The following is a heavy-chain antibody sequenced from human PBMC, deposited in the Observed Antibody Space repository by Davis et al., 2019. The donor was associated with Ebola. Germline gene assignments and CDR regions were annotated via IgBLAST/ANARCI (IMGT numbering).Heavy chain of an antibody. CDR1: GYTFTSYG. Sequence: AASVKVSCKASGYTFTSYGISWVRQAPGQGLEWVGWISASNGNTNYAQKFQGRVTITADKSTSTAYMELSSLRSEDTAVYYCASLVAARIDYWGQGTLVTVSS. J-gene: IGHJ4*02. CDR2: ISASNGNT. D-gene: IGHD6-6*01. CDR3: ASLVAARIDY. V-gene: IGHV1-18*01.